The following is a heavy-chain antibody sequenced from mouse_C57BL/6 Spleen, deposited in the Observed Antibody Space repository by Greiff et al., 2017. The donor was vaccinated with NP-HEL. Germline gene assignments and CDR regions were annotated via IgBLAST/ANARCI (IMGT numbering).Heavy chain of an antibody. Sequence: EVQLQQSGAELVRPGASVKLSCTASGFNIKDDYMHWVKQRPEQGLEWIGWIDPENGDTEYASKFQGKATITADTSSNTAYLQLSSLTSEDTAVFYCTRITTVAPFAYWGQGTLVTVSA. J-gene: IGHJ3*01. CDR1: GFNIKDDY. CDR3: TRITTVAPFAY. D-gene: IGHD1-1*01. CDR2: IDPENGDT. V-gene: IGHV14-4*01.